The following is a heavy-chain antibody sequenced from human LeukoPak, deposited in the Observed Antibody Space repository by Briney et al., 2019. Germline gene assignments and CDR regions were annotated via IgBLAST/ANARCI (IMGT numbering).Heavy chain of an antibody. CDR2: INPNSGGT. CDR1: GYTFTGYY. CDR3: ARVALWADAFDI. Sequence: ASVKVSCKASGYTFTGYYMHWVRQAPGQGLEWMGWINPNSGGTNYAQKFQGRVTMTRDTSISTAYMELSRLRSDDTAVYYCARVALWADAFDIWGQGTMVTVSS. D-gene: IGHD2/OR15-2a*01. V-gene: IGHV1-2*02. J-gene: IGHJ3*02.